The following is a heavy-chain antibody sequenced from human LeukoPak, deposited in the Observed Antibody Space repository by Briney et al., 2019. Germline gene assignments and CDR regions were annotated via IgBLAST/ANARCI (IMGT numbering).Heavy chain of an antibody. V-gene: IGHV4-59*01. CDR3: ARASSGYHVDY. CDR1: GGAISSYY. CDR2: IYYSGST. J-gene: IGHJ4*02. Sequence: SETLSLTCTVPGGAISSYYWSWIRQPPGKGLEWIGYIYYSGSTNYNPSLKSRVTISVDTSKNQFSLKLSSVTAADTAVYYCARASSGYHVDYWGQGTLVTVSS. D-gene: IGHD3-22*01.